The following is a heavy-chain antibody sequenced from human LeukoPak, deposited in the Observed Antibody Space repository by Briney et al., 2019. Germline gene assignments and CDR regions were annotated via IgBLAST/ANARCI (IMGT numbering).Heavy chain of an antibody. D-gene: IGHD3-16*02. CDR3: ARGTRHYDYVWGSYRYSGNYYYYYMDV. Sequence: PSETLSLTCTVSGGSISSYYWSWIRQPPGKGLEWIGYIYYSGSTNYNPSLKSRVTISVDTSKNQFSLKLSSVTAADTAVYYCARGTRHYDYVWGSYRYSGNYYYYYMDVWGKGTTVTISS. J-gene: IGHJ6*03. CDR2: IYYSGST. CDR1: GGSISSYY. V-gene: IGHV4-59*01.